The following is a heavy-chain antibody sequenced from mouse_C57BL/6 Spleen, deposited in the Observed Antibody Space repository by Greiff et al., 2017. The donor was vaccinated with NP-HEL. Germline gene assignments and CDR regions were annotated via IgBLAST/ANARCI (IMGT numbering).Heavy chain of an antibody. V-gene: IGHV3-6*01. CDR1: GYSITSGYY. CDR2: ISYDGSN. CDR3: AMGDWFAY. J-gene: IGHJ3*01. Sequence: EVKVEESGPGLVKPSQSLSLTCSVTGYSITSGYYWNWIRQFPGNQLEWMGYISYDGSNNYNPSLKNRISITRDTSKNQFFLKLNSVTTEDTATYYCAMGDWFAYWGQGTLVTVSA.